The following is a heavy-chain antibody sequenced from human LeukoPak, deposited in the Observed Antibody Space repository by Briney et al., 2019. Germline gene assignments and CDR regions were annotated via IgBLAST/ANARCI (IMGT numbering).Heavy chain of an antibody. CDR1: GGSISSGSYY. V-gene: IGHV4-61*02. Sequence: PSETLSLTCTVSGGSISSGSYYWSWIRQPAGKGLEWIGRIYTSGSTNYNPSLKSRVTISVDTSKNQFSLKLSSVTAADTAVYYCASDQEGSGYCSSTSCPAVGAFDIWGQGTMVTASS. CDR2: IYTSGST. CDR3: ASDQEGSGYCSSTSCPAVGAFDI. J-gene: IGHJ3*02. D-gene: IGHD2-2*01.